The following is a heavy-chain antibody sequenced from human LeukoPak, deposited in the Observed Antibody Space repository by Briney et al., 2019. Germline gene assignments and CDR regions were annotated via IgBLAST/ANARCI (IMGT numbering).Heavy chain of an antibody. Sequence: PSETLSLTCTVSGYSIRSGYYRAWIRQPPGKGLEWIGSSYHSGGTDYNPSLKSRITISVDTSKNQFSLQLNSLTAADTAVYYCARDLRMGGPWRQFDYWGQGTLVTVSS. V-gene: IGHV4-38-2*02. J-gene: IGHJ4*02. CDR2: SYHSGGT. CDR1: GYSIRSGYY. CDR3: ARDLRMGGPWRQFDY. D-gene: IGHD3-16*01.